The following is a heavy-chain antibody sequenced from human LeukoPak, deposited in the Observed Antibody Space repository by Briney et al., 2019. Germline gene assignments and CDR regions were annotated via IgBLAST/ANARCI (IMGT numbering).Heavy chain of an antibody. D-gene: IGHD4-23*01. CDR2: IWYNGNT. CDR3: AREEGVDGTSGIND. Sequence: GGSLRLSCAASGFTFSTHGMHWVRQAPGKGLEWVSDIWYNGNTYYADSVKGRFTISRGNSKSTLYLQMNSLRAEDTAVYYCAREEGVDGTSGINDWGQGTLVTVSS. CDR1: GFTFSTHG. J-gene: IGHJ4*02. V-gene: IGHV3-33*01.